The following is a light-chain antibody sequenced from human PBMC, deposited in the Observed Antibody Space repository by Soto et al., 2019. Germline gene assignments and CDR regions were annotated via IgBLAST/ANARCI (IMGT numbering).Light chain of an antibody. V-gene: IGKV3-11*01. CDR1: QSVSSY. CDR3: QQRSNWPT. CDR2: DAS. J-gene: IGKJ5*01. Sequence: PGERATLSCRASQSVSSYLAWYQQKPGQAPRLLIYDASNRATGIPARFSGSGSGTDFTLTISSLEPEDFAVYYCQQRSNWPTFGQGTRLEIK.